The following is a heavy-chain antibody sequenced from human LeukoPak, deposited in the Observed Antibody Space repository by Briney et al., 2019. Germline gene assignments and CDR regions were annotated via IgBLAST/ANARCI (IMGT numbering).Heavy chain of an antibody. Sequence: GASVKVSCKASGYTFTSYAMHWVRQAPGQRLEWMGWINAGNGNTKYSQKFQGRVTITRDTSASTAYMELSSLRSEDTAVYYCARKPIPYDFLSCYFLAFDYWGQGTLVTVSS. CDR3: ARKPIPYDFLSCYFLAFDY. D-gene: IGHD3-3*01. V-gene: IGHV1-3*01. J-gene: IGHJ4*02. CDR2: INAGNGNT. CDR1: GYTFTSYA.